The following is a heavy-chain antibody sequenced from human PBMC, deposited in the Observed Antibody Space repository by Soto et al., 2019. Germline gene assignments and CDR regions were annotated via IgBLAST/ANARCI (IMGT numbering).Heavy chain of an antibody. V-gene: IGHV4-31*03. CDR2: NYYSGST. CDR3: ARFDKLGYCSGGSCYSLEY. Sequence: QVQLQESGPGLVKPSQTLSLTCTVSGGSISSGGYYWSWIRQHPGKGLEWIGYNYYSGSTYYNPSLTSRPTLPVDSSQNQFSLKLSSVTAADTAGYYCARFDKLGYCSGGSCYSLEYWGQGTLVTVSS. J-gene: IGHJ4*02. D-gene: IGHD2-15*01. CDR1: GGSISSGGYY.